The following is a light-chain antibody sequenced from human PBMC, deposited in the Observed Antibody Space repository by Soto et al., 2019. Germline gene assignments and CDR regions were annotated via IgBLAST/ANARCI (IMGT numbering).Light chain of an antibody. V-gene: IGLV2-23*01. CDR3: CSRAGVDTYV. CDR2: EGF. CDR1: SSDVGSGNV. Sequence: QSSLTQPASVSGSPGQSITISCTGTSSDVGSGNVVSWYQHYPGKAPQLMIYEGFNRPSGVSSRFSGSRSGNTASLTISVLQAEDEADYYCCSRAGVDTYVFGTGTKLTVL. J-gene: IGLJ1*01.